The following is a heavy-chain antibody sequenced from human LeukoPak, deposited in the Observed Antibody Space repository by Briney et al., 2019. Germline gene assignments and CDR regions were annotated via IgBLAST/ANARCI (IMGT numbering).Heavy chain of an antibody. CDR1: GFTFSSYG. CDR2: ISYDGSNK. V-gene: IGHV3-30*03. D-gene: IGHD6-13*01. J-gene: IGHJ4*02. Sequence: GGSLRLSCAASGFTFSSYGMHWVRQAPGKGLEWVAVISYDGSNKYYADSVKGRFTISRDNSKNTLYLQMNSLRAEDTAVYYCARAGGSSWSESPYYFDYWGQGTLVTVSS. CDR3: ARAGGSSWSESPYYFDY.